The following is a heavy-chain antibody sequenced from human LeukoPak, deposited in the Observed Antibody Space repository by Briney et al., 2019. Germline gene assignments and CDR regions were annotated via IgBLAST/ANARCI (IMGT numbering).Heavy chain of an antibody. V-gene: IGHV1-46*01. CDR3: ARDFDYGGNPGFDY. J-gene: IGHJ4*02. Sequence: ASVKVSCKASGYIFISYHMHWVRQAPGQGLEWMGIINPSGGSTNYAQEFQGRVTMTRDMSTSTVDMELSSLRSEDTAVYYCARDFDYGGNPGFDYWGQGTLVTVSS. CDR2: INPSGGST. D-gene: IGHD4-23*01. CDR1: GYIFISYH.